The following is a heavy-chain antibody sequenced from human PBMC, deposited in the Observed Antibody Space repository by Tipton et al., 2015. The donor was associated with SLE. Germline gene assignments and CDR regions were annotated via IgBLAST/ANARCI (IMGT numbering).Heavy chain of an antibody. V-gene: IGHV3-9*01. J-gene: IGHJ2*01. CDR3: AKGAYAGDWYFDL. CDR2: ISWNTGYT. Sequence: QLVQSGGGLVQPGGSLRLACALSGFRFHDHAMHWVRQAPGKGLEWVSGISWNTGYTGYADSVKGRLTSSRDIAKNSLYLQMNSLRLEDTALYYCAKGAYAGDWYFDLWGRGTLVTVSS. CDR1: GFRFHDHA. D-gene: IGHD5-12*01.